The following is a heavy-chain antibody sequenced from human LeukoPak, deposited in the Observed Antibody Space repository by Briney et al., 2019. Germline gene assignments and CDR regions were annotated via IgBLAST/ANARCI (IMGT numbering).Heavy chain of an antibody. CDR1: GYTFTGYY. Sequence: ASVKVSCKASGYTFTGYYMHWVRQAPGQGLEWMGWINPNSGGTNYAQKFQGRVAMTRDTFISTAYMELSRLRSDDTAVYYCARDLEWLYPGGAFDIWGQGTMVTVSS. V-gene: IGHV1-2*02. CDR2: INPNSGGT. D-gene: IGHD3-3*01. J-gene: IGHJ3*02. CDR3: ARDLEWLYPGGAFDI.